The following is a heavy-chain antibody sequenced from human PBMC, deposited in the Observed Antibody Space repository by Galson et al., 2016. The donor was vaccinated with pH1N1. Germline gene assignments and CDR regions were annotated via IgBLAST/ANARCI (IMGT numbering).Heavy chain of an antibody. D-gene: IGHD2-8*01. Sequence: SVKVSCKASGYTFTSYYIHWVRQAPGQGLEWMGWIKPNSGDTKYAQKFQGRVTMTRDTSISTAYMELSSLRSDDTAIYYCARGRYCNNRDCFMGIDSWGQGTLVTVSS. V-gene: IGHV1-2*02. J-gene: IGHJ4*02. CDR3: ARGRYCNNRDCFMGIDS. CDR1: GYTFTSYY. CDR2: IKPNSGDT.